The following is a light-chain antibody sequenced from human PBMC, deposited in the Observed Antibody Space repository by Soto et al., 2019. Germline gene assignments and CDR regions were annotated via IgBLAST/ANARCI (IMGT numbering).Light chain of an antibody. Sequence: QSVLTPRPSVSAAPGQKVTISCSGTSSNLGGNSVSWYEQLPGNAPNLLIYVDHKRPSGINDRFSDPKSGTSATLGITGFQTGDEADYYCGSWDSSLSAYVFGTWTKVTV. J-gene: IGLJ1*01. CDR1: SSNLGGNS. V-gene: IGLV1-51*01. CDR3: GSWDSSLSAYV. CDR2: VDH.